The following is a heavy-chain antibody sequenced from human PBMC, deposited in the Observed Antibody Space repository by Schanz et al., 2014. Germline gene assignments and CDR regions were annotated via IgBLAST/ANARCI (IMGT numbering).Heavy chain of an antibody. CDR2: ISHDGSNK. CDR3: VKGGTNTLDS. CDR1: RFTFDAYD. Sequence: QVHLVESGGDVVRPGGSLRLSCAASRFTFDAYDMYWIRQAPGKGLEWVALISHDGSNKNSADSVKGRFTISRDNSKNTLYLQMNSLRGDDTAIYYCVKGGTNTLDSWGQGTLVTVSS. J-gene: IGHJ4*02. V-gene: IGHV3-30*18.